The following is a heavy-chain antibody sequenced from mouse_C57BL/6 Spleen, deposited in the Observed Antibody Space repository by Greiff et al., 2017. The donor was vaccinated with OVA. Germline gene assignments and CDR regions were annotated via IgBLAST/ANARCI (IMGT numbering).Heavy chain of an antibody. CDR3: ARGRMGD. CDR1: GYSFTGYY. J-gene: IGHJ2*01. V-gene: IGHV1-42*01. Sequence: VQLQQSGPELVKPGASVKISCKASGYSFTGYYMNWVKQSPEKSLEWIGEINPSTGGTTYNQKFKAKATLTVDKSSSTAYMQLKSLTSEDSAVYYCARGRMGDWGEGATLTLSS. CDR2: INPSTGGT. D-gene: IGHD1-1*01.